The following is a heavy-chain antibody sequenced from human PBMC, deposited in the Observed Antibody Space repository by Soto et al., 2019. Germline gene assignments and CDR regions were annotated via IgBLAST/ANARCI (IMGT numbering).Heavy chain of an antibody. D-gene: IGHD2-2*02. J-gene: IGHJ4*02. V-gene: IGHV3-21*01. CDR3: ARGPRYCSSTSCYMFDY. CDR2: ISSSSSYI. CDR1: GFTFSSYS. Sequence: GGSLRLSCAASGFTFSSYSMNWVRQAPGKGLEWVSSISSSSSYIYYADSVKGRFTISRDNAKNSLYLQMNSLRAEDTAVYYCARGPRYCSSTSCYMFDYWGQGTLVTVSS.